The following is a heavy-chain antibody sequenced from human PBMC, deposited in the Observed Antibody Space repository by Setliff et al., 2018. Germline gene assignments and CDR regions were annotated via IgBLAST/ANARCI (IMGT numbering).Heavy chain of an antibody. D-gene: IGHD5-12*01. CDR3: ARGDGYGDAFDI. Sequence: LSLTCAVYGYSISSGYYWGWIRQPPGKGLEWIGSIYHNGSTYYNPYLKSRVTISGDTSKNQFSLKLSSVTAADTAVYYCARGDGYGDAFDIWGRGTMVTVSS. J-gene: IGHJ3*02. CDR2: IYHNGST. CDR1: GYSISSGYY. V-gene: IGHV4-38-2*01.